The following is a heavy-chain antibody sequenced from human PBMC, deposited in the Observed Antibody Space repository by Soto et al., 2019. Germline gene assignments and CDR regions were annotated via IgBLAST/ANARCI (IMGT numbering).Heavy chain of an antibody. D-gene: IGHD3-3*01. CDR1: GGTFSSYA. J-gene: IGHJ3*02. Sequence: QVQLVQSGAEVQKPGSSVKVSCQASGGTFSSYAISWVRQAPGQGLEWMGGIVPIFGTANYAQKFEGRVTVTAEETTSTAYMELSRLRSEDTAEYYVARGVPSSTIFGVVAYAFDIWGQGTMVTVSS. CDR3: ARGVPSSTIFGVVAYAFDI. CDR2: IVPIFGTA. V-gene: IGHV1-69*01.